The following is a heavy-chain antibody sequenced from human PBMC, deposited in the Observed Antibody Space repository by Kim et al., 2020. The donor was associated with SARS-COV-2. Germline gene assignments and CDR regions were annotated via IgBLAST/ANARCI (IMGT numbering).Heavy chain of an antibody. CDR2: IYTSGST. CDR1: GGSISSGSYY. J-gene: IGHJ3*02. Sequence: SETLSLTCTVSGGSISSGSYYWSWIRQPAGKGLEWIGRIYTSGSTNYNPSLKSRATISVDTSKNQFSLKLSSVTAADTAVYYCASGVYYGSGSYKVVAFDIWGQGTMVTVSS. D-gene: IGHD3-10*01. V-gene: IGHV4-61*02. CDR3: ASGVYYGSGSYKVVAFDI.